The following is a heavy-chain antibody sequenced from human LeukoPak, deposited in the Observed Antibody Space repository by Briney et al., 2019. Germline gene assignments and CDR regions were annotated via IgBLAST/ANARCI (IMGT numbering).Heavy chain of an antibody. Sequence: ASVKVSCKASGYTFTDYPMNWVRQAPGQGLEWMGWINTNTGNPTYAQGFTGRFVFSLDTSVSTAYLQISSLKAEDTAVYYCAREVGVVRGYNWFDPWGQGTLVTVSS. D-gene: IGHD3-10*01. CDR1: GYTFTDYP. CDR2: INTNTGNP. J-gene: IGHJ5*02. V-gene: IGHV7-4-1*02. CDR3: AREVGVVRGYNWFDP.